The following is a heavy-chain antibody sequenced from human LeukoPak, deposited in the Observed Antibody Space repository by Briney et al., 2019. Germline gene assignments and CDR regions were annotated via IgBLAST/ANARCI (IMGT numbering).Heavy chain of an antibody. CDR3: AANSADQNTLGSSYKV. D-gene: IGHD3-10*01. V-gene: IGHV4-34*01. CDR2: INHSGST. J-gene: IGHJ4*02. Sequence: SETLSLTCAVYGGSFSGYYWSWIRQPPGKGLEWIGEINHSGSTNYNPSLKSRVTISLDTSKNHFSLKLSSVTAADTAMYYCAANSADQNTLGSSYKVWGQGTLVTVSS. CDR1: GGSFSGYY.